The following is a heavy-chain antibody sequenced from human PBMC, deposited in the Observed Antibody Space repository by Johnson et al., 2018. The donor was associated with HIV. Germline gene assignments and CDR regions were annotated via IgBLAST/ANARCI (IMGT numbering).Heavy chain of an antibody. CDR2: IKQDGSEK. CDR3: ARAPYNWNAGLFGAFDM. J-gene: IGHJ3*02. D-gene: IGHD1-20*01. Sequence: VQLVESGGGLVQPGGSLRLSCAASGFTFSSSWMSWVRQAPGKGLEWVANIKQDGSEKYYVDSVKGRFTISRDNAKKSLYLQMSSLKAEDTAVYYCARAPYNWNAGLFGAFDMWGRGTKVTVSS. CDR1: GFTFSSSW. V-gene: IGHV3-7*01.